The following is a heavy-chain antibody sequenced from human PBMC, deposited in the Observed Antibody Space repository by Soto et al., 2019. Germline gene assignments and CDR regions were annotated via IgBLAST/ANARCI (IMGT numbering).Heavy chain of an antibody. CDR3: ARVPPLWFGDKDAFDI. CDR2: MNPNSGNT. V-gene: IGHV1-8*01. CDR1: GYTFTSYD. D-gene: IGHD3-10*01. Sequence: GASVKVSCKASGYTFTSYDINWVRQATGQGLEWMGWMNPNSGNTGYAQKFQGRVTMTRNTSISTAYMELSSLRSEDTAVYYCARVPPLWFGDKDAFDIWGQGTMVTVSS. J-gene: IGHJ3*02.